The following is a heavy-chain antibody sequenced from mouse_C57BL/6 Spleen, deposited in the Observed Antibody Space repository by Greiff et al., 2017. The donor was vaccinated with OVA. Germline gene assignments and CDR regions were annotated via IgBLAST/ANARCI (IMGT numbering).Heavy chain of an antibody. CDR2: IDPETGGT. J-gene: IGHJ2*01. D-gene: IGHD1-1*02. V-gene: IGHV1-15*01. CDR3: TRYGLAGGYVDFDY. CDR1: GYTFTDYE. Sequence: VKLQESGAELVRPGASVTLSCKASGYTFTDYEMHWVKQTPVHGLEWIGAIDPETGGTAYNQKFKGKAILTADKSSSTAYMELRSLTSEDSAVYYCTRYGLAGGYVDFDYWGQGTTLTVSS.